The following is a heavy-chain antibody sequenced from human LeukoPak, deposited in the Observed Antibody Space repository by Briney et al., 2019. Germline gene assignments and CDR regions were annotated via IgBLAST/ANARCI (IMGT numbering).Heavy chain of an antibody. CDR3: ARVCCYFDSGSKPNWFDP. CDR2: IYKSGDV. Sequence: SETLSLTCSVSGDSTTSYYWSWIRQSPGKGLEWLGLIYKSGDVNYHPSFRSRLFMSVDRSKTQVSLRLRSVTAADTAVYYCARVCCYFDSGSKPNWFDPWGQGTLVTVSS. J-gene: IGHJ5*02. CDR1: GDSTTSYY. D-gene: IGHD3-10*01. V-gene: IGHV4-59*08.